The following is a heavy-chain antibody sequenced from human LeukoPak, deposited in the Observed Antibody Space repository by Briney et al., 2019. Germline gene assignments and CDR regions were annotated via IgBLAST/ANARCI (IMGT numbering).Heavy chain of an antibody. D-gene: IGHD4-11*01. CDR1: GFSFSSYS. J-gene: IGHJ3*02. CDR2: ISHTGSTM. Sequence: PGGSLRLSCAASGFSFSSYSMNWVRQAPGKGLEWVSYISHTGSTMSYADSVKGRFTISRDNSKNTLYLQMNSLRAEDTAVYYCAKNHVTTVTLDAFDIWGQGTMVTVSS. CDR3: AKNHVTTVTLDAFDI. V-gene: IGHV3-48*01.